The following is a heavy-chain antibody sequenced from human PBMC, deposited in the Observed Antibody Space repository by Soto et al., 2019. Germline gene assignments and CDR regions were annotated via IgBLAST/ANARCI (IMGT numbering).Heavy chain of an antibody. D-gene: IGHD4-17*01. V-gene: IGHV1-8*01. CDR3: ARTLYGDNVDY. CDR1: GYTFASYD. J-gene: IGHJ4*02. Sequence: GASVKVSCKASGYTFASYDSNWVRQATGQGLEWMGWMNPNSGNTGYAQKFQGRVTMTRNTSISTAYMELSSLRSEDTAVYYCARTLYGDNVDYWGQGTLVTVSS. CDR2: MNPNSGNT.